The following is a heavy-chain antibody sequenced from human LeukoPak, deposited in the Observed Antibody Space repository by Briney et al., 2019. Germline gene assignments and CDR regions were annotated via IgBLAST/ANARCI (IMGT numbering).Heavy chain of an antibody. J-gene: IGHJ4*02. D-gene: IGHD3-10*01. CDR2: ISAYDGNT. CDR3: ARDGYGSGKGYFDY. CDR1: GGTFSSYA. Sequence: ASVKVSCKASGGTFSSYAISWVRQAPGQGLEWMGWISAYDGNTKSAQKFQGRVTMTTDTSTSTAYMELRSLRSDDTAVYYCARDGYGSGKGYFDYWGQGSLVTVSS. V-gene: IGHV1-18*01.